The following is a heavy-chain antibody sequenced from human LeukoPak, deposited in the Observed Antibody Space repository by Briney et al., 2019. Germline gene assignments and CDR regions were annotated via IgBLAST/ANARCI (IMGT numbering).Heavy chain of an antibody. D-gene: IGHD3-22*01. CDR2: ISSSRNYI. V-gene: IGHV3-21*01. CDR3: ARDPYYYDSSGYYGEGFDY. Sequence: GGSLRLSCAASGFTFSSYSMNWVRQAPGKGLEWVSYISSSRNYIFYADSVKGRFTISRDNAKNSLYLQMNSLRAEDTAVYYCARDPYYYDSSGYYGEGFDYWGQGTPVTVSS. CDR1: GFTFSSYS. J-gene: IGHJ4*02.